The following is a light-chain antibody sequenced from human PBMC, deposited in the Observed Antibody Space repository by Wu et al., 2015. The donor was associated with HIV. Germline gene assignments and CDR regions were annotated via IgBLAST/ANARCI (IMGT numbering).Light chain of an antibody. V-gene: IGKV3D-20*02. CDR1: RPIINTY. J-gene: IGKJ2*03. CDR3: QQRSNWPPSYS. Sequence: EIVLTQSPATLSVSPGDRATLSCGASRPIINTYLAWYQQKPGLAPRLLIYDISNRPNGVPDRFVGSGSGTDFTLTITRLESEDFAVYYCQQRSNWPPSYSFGQGTKLEI. CDR2: DIS.